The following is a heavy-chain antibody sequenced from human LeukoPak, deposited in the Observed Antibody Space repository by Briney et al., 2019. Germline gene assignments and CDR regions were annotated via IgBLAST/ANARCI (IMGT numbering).Heavy chain of an antibody. Sequence: ASVKVSCKASGYTFTGYYMHWVRQAPGQGPEWMGWINPNSGGTNYAQKFQGRVTMTRDTSISTAYMELSRLRSDDTAVYYCARDRGGILYGDNWFDPWGQGSLVTV. J-gene: IGHJ5*02. V-gene: IGHV1-2*02. CDR3: ARDRGGILYGDNWFDP. CDR1: GYTFTGYY. D-gene: IGHD4-17*01. CDR2: INPNSGGT.